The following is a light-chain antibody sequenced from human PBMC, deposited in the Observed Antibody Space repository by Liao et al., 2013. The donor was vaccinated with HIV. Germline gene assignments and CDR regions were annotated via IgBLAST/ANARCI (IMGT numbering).Light chain of an antibody. J-gene: IGLJ2*01. Sequence: SYELTQPPSVSVSPGQTASITCSGDKLGDKYACWYQQKPGQSPVLVIYYDSDRPSGIPERFSGSNSANTATLTISRVEAGDEADYYCQVWDSSSDHRVFGGGTKLTVL. CDR3: QVWDSSSDHRV. CDR1: KLGDKY. V-gene: IGLV3-1*01. CDR2: YDS.